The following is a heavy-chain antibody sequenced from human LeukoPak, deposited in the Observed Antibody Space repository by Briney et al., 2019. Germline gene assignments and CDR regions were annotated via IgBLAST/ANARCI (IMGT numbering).Heavy chain of an antibody. J-gene: IGHJ3*02. CDR2: ISSSSSTI. V-gene: IGHV3-48*01. CDR3: AKDKNVHDAFDI. CDR1: GGSISSYY. Sequence: ETLSLTCTVSGGSISSYYWSWIRQPPGKGLEWVSYISSSSSTIYYADSVEGRFTISRDNAKNSLYLQMNSLRAEDTAVYYCAKDKNVHDAFDIWGQGTMVTVSS.